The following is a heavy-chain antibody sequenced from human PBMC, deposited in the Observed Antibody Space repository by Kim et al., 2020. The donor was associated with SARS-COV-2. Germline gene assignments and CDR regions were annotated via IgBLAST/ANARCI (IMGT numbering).Heavy chain of an antibody. D-gene: IGHD3-3*02. V-gene: IGHV3-23*01. CDR3: VICPPPADILASIDGNESFDF. CDR2: ITTSGSRT. J-gene: IGHJ3*01. CDR1: GFTFSDYA. Sequence: GGSLRLSCVASGFTFSDYAMHWVRQAPGKGLEWVSAITTSGSRTTYVGFVRGRFTISRDNSKNTLHLQMNSLRADDTAIYYCVICPPPADILASIDGNESFDFWGPGTKVIVSS.